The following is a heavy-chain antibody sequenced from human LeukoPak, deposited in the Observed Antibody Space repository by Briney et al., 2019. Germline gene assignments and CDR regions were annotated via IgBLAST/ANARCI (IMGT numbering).Heavy chain of an antibody. CDR2: INHSGST. D-gene: IGHD6-13*01. CDR1: GGSFCGYY. J-gene: IGHJ4*02. V-gene: IGHV4-34*01. CDR3: ARGSVIPAATGTTKGTAY. Sequence: SETLSLTCAVYGGSFCGYYLSWIRQPPGKGLEWIGEINHSGSTNYNPSLKSRVTISVDTSKNQFSLKLSSVTAADTAVYYCARGSVIPAATGTTKGTAYSGERTLVTVSS.